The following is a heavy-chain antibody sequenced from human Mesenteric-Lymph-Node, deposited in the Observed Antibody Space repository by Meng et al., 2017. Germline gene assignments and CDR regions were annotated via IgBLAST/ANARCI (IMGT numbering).Heavy chain of an antibody. J-gene: IGHJ5*02. CDR2: INHSGST. CDR3: ARVKITMIVSGPNWFDP. D-gene: IGHD3-22*01. V-gene: IGHV4-34*01. CDR1: GGSFSGYY. Sequence: QVQLQQWGAGLFEPAVTLSLACAFDGGSFSGYYWSWIRQPPGKVLEWIGEINHSGSTTYNPSIKSRVTISVDTSKNQFSLKLSSVTAADTAVYYCARVKITMIVSGPNWFDPWGQGTLVTVSS.